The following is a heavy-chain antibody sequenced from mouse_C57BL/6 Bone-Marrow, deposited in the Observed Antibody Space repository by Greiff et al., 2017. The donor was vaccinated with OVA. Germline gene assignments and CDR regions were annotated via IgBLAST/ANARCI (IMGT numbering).Heavy chain of an antibody. CDR3: ARDRGGITVVEGLYYFDY. D-gene: IGHD1-1*01. J-gene: IGHJ2*01. V-gene: IGHV5-4*01. CDR2: LLSFFLYT. CDR1: FFPFLRSP. Sequence: VNLEESRGFFLPPGRSLPHSCAASFFPFLRSPLSFLGTTASPLLSFFSPLLSFFLYTYYPDNLNFRFTITRDNAKNNLYLQMSHLKSEDTAMYYCARDRGGITVVEGLYYFDYWGQGTTLTVSS.